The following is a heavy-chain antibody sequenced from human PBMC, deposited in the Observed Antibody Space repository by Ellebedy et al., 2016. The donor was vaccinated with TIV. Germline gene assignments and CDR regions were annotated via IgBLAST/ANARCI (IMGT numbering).Heavy chain of an antibody. D-gene: IGHD6-13*01. CDR3: ARAALAAAGHNWFDP. J-gene: IGHJ5*02. CDR2: INPNSGGT. V-gene: IGHV1-2*02. Sequence: AASVKVSCKASGYTFTGYYMYWVRQAPGQGLEWMGWINPNSGGTNYAQKFQGRVTMTRDTSISTAYMELSRLRSDDTAVYYCARAALAAAGHNWFDPWGQGTLVTVSS. CDR1: GYTFTGYY.